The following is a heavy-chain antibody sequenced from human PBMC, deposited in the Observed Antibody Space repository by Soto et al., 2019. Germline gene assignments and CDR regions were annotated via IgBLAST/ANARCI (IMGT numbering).Heavy chain of an antibody. CDR2: IYSGGST. V-gene: IGHV3-53*01. CDR1: GFTVSSNY. CDR3: ARDGVDGYNSANPY. D-gene: IGHD5-12*01. J-gene: IGHJ4*02. Sequence: GGSLRLSCAASGFTVSSNYMSWVRQAPGKGLEWVSVIYSGGSTYYADSVKGRFTISRDNSKNTLYLQMNSLRAEDTAVYYCARDGVDGYNSANPYWGQGTLVTVSS.